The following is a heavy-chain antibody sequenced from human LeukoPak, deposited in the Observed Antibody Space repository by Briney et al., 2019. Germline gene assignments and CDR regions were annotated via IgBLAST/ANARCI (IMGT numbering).Heavy chain of an antibody. D-gene: IGHD3-3*01. CDR2: INHSGST. Sequence: SETLSLTCAVYGGSFSGYYWSWIRQPPGKGLEWIGEINHSGSTNYNPSLKSQVTISVDTSKNQFSLKLSSVTAADTAVYYCARVRYYDFWSGYNWFDPWGQGTLVTVSS. CDR3: ARVRYYDFWSGYNWFDP. V-gene: IGHV4-34*01. CDR1: GGSFSGYY. J-gene: IGHJ5*02.